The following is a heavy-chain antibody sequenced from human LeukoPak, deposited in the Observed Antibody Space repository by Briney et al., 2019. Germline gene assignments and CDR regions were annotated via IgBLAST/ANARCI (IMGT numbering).Heavy chain of an antibody. CDR1: GFTFSSYA. V-gene: IGHV3-23*01. Sequence: PGGSLRLSCAASGFTFSSYAMSWVRQAPGKGLEWVSAISGSGGSTYYADSVKGRFTISRDNSKNTLYLQMNSLRAEDTAVYYCAKDSQGRGSYHNWFDPWDQGTLVTVSS. CDR3: AKDSQGRGSYHNWFDP. D-gene: IGHD1-26*01. J-gene: IGHJ5*02. CDR2: ISGSGGST.